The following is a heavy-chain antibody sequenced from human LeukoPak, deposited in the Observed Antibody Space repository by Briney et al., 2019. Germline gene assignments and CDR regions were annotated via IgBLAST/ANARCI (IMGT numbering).Heavy chain of an antibody. CDR3: ARDLGQYYDTSDNWFDP. CDR2: ISSSSSYI. CDR1: GFTFSSYS. V-gene: IGHV3-21*01. J-gene: IGHJ5*02. D-gene: IGHD3-22*01. Sequence: PGGSLRLSCAASGFTFSSYSMNWVRQAPGKGLEWVSSISSSSSYIYYADSVKGRFTISRDNAKNSLYLQMNSLRAEDTAVYYCARDLGQYYDTSDNWFDPWGQGTLVTVSS.